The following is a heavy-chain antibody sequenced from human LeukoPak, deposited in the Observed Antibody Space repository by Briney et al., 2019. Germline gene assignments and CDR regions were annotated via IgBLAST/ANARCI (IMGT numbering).Heavy chain of an antibody. V-gene: IGHV3-48*03. CDR1: GFTFSSYE. CDR2: ISSSGSTI. Sequence: PGGSLRLSCAASGFTFSSYEMNWVRQAPGKGLEWVSYISSSGSTIYYAHSVKGRFTISRDNAKNSLYLQMNCLRAEDTAVYYCAELGITMIGGVWGKGTTVTISS. J-gene: IGHJ6*04. CDR3: AELGITMIGGV. D-gene: IGHD3-10*02.